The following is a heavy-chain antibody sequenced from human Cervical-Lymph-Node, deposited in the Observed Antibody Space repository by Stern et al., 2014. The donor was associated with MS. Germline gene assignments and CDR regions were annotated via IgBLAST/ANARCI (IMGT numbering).Heavy chain of an antibody. Sequence: VQLVQSGGGVVQPGRSLGLSCATSGFTFSGHGMHWVRQAPGKGLEGVAFIWYDGSNKDYADSVKGRFTISRDNSKSTLYLQINSLRAEDTALYYCARDGQGGAPYALDIWGQGTMVTVSS. CDR3: ARDGQGGAPYALDI. V-gene: IGHV3-33*01. D-gene: IGHD1-26*01. CDR2: IWYDGSNK. CDR1: GFTFSGHG. J-gene: IGHJ3*02.